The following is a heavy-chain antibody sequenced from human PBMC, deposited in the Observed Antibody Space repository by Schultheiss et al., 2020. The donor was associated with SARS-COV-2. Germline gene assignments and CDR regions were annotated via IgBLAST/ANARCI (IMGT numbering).Heavy chain of an antibody. V-gene: IGHV3-13*05. CDR3: ARGNPRQQWQIDY. D-gene: IGHD6-19*01. Sequence: GGSLRLSCGASGFTFSNYDMHWVRQTTGKGLEWVSVIGAAGDPYYPGSVKGRFSISRENAKDSLYLQMNSLRAEDTAVYYCARGNPRQQWQIDYWGQGTLVTVSS. CDR2: IGAAGDP. CDR1: GFTFSNYD. J-gene: IGHJ4*02.